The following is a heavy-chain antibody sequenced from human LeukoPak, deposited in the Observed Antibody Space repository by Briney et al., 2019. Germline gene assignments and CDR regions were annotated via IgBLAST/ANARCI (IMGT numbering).Heavy chain of an antibody. V-gene: IGHV1-2*02. CDR2: INPNSGRT. CDR1: GYSFTGYY. D-gene: IGHD3-22*01. Sequence: GASVKVSCKASGYSFTGYYMHWVRQAPGQGLEWMGWINPNSGRTNYAQKFQGRVTMTGDTSISTAYMELTRLTSDDTAVYYCARGTYYDSSAYSGVRLFDYWGQGTLVTVSS. CDR3: ARGTYYDSSAYSGVRLFDY. J-gene: IGHJ4*02.